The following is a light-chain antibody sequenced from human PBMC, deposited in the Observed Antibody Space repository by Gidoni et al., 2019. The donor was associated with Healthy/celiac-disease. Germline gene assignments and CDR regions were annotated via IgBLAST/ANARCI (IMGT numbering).Light chain of an antibody. J-gene: IGLJ2*01. CDR2: YDS. CDR3: QVWDSSSDRVV. Sequence: SSVLTQPPSVSVAPGKTARITCGGNNIGSKSVNWYQQKPGQAPVLVIYYDSDRPSGIPERFSGSNSGNTATLTISRVEAGDEADYYCQVWDSSSDRVVFGGGTKLTVL. V-gene: IGLV3-21*04. CDR1: NIGSKS.